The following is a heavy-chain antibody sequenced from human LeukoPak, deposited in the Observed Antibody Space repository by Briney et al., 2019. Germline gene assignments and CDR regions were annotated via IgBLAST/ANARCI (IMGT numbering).Heavy chain of an antibody. CDR3: ARDRLVEPGAFAI. CDR2: ISSSSSYI. D-gene: IGHD2-8*02. V-gene: IGHV3-21*01. J-gene: IGHJ3*02. Sequence: GGSLRLSCADSGFTFSSYSMNWVRQAPGKALEWVSSISSSSSYIYYTDSVKGRFTISRDNAKNSLYLQMNSLRAEDTAVYYCARDRLVEPGAFAIWGQGTMVTVSS. CDR1: GFTFSSYS.